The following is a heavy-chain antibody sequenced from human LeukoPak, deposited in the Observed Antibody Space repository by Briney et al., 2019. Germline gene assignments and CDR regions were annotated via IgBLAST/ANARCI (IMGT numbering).Heavy chain of an antibody. D-gene: IGHD3-3*01. CDR1: GGSFSGYY. Sequence: PSETLSLTCAVYGGSFSGYYWSWIRQPPGKGLEWIGEINHSGSTNYNPSLKSRVTISVDTSKNQFSLKLSSVTAADTAVYYCARAGAYDFWSGYSIDYWGQGTLVTVSS. J-gene: IGHJ4*02. V-gene: IGHV4-34*01. CDR2: INHSGST. CDR3: ARAGAYDFWSGYSIDY.